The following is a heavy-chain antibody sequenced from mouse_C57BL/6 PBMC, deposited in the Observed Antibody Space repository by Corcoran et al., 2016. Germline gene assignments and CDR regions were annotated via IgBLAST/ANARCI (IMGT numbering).Heavy chain of an antibody. CDR2: IFPGSGST. CDR3: ARGGYYYGSSSYWYFDV. D-gene: IGHD1-1*01. V-gene: IGHV1-75*01. CDR1: GYTFTDYY. Sequence: QVQLQQSGPELVKPGASVKISCKASGYTFTDYYINWVKQRPGQGLEWIGWIFPGSGSTYYNEKFKGKATLTVDKSSSTAYMLLSSLTSEDSAVYFCARGGYYYGSSSYWYFDVWGTGTTVTVSS. J-gene: IGHJ1*03.